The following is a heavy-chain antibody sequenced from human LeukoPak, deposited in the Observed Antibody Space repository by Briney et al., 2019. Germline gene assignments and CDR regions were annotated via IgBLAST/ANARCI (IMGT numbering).Heavy chain of an antibody. CDR1: GFTFSSYS. J-gene: IGHJ6*03. V-gene: IGHV3-48*01. CDR2: ISSSSSTI. CDR3: ASRPTRLEYYYMDV. Sequence: PGGSLRLSCAASGFTFSSYSMNWVRQAPGKGLEWVSYISSSSSTIYYADSVKGRFTISRDNAKNSLYLQMNSLRAEDTAVYYCASRPTRLEYYYMDVWGKGTTVTVSS. D-gene: IGHD3-3*01.